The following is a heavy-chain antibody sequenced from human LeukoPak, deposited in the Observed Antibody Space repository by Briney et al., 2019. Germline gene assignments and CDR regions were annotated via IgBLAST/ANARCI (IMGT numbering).Heavy chain of an antibody. Sequence: GGSLRLSCTASGFTFSSCGMHWVRQPPGKGLVWVSRIYVDGRTTNYADSVKGRFTISRDNAKNTVYLEMNSLSVEDTATYYCIRDFRSADLWGQGTLVTVTS. CDR2: IYVDGRTT. V-gene: IGHV3-74*01. J-gene: IGHJ5*02. CDR3: IRDFRSADL. CDR1: GFTFSSCG.